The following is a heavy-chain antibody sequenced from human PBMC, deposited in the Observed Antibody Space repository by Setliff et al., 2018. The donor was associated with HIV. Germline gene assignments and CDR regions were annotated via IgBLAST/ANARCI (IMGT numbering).Heavy chain of an antibody. D-gene: IGHD6-19*01. CDR3: ARMRTDASGLFDY. CDR2: IDWDDDK. Sequence: ESGPTLVNPTQTLTLTCTFSGFALRTYGVRVNWIRQPPGKALEWLARIDWDDDKFYSTSLKTRLTISRDTSENQVVLTMTNMNPMDTATYYCARMRTDASGLFDYWGQGILVTVSS. V-gene: IGHV2-70*04. CDR1: GFALRTYGVR. J-gene: IGHJ4*02.